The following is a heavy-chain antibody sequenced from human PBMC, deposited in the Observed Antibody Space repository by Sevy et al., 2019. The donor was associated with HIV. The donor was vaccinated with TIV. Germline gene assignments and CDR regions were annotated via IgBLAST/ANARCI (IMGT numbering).Heavy chain of an antibody. Sequence: SETLSLTCTVSGGSVSSGNYYWTWIRQPPGKGLEWIGYISYIGSTNYNPSLKRRVTISIDTSKNQLSRRLSSVTATDTAVYYCVRDRIDAAGGYFDYWGQGTLVTVSS. D-gene: IGHD6-13*01. V-gene: IGHV4-61*01. CDR2: ISYIGST. CDR1: GGSVSSGNYY. CDR3: VRDRIDAAGGYFDY. J-gene: IGHJ4*02.